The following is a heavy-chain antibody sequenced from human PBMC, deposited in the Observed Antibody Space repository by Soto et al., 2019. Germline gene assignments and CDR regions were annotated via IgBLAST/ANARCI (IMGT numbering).Heavy chain of an antibody. CDR2: IYYSGST. J-gene: IGHJ4*02. CDR3: ARTKSSGGSCYSWSLDS. D-gene: IGHD2-15*01. Sequence: AETLSLTFTVSGGSISSSSYYWGWIRQPPGKGLGWIGSIYYSGSTYYNPSLKSRLSISLDTSKNQFSLKRSFVTAADTDMYDSARTKSSGGSCYSWSLDSWGQGTPVTVSS. CDR1: GGSISSSSYY. V-gene: IGHV4-39*07.